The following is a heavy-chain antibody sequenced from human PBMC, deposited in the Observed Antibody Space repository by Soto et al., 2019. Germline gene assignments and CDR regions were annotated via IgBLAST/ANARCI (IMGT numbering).Heavy chain of an antibody. CDR3: ARFSASLGGNSYFDY. V-gene: IGHV4-31*03. Sequence: PSETLSLTCTVSGGSISSGGYYWSWIRQHPGKGLEWIGYIYYSGSTYYNPSLKSRVTISVDTSKNQFSLKLSSVTAADTAVYYCARFSASLGGNSYFDYWGQGTLVTVSS. CDR1: GGSISSGGYY. CDR2: IYYSGST. D-gene: IGHD2-21*02. J-gene: IGHJ4*02.